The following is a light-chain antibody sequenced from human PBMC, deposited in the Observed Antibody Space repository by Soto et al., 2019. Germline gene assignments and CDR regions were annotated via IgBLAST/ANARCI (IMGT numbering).Light chain of an antibody. Sequence: QLVLTQPPSVSGAPGQRVTISCTGSSSNIGAGYDVHWYQQLPGTAPKLLIYGNINRPSGVPDRFSGSRSGTSASLAITGLQAEDEADYYCQSYDSSLSGDVFGTGTKVTVL. J-gene: IGLJ1*01. V-gene: IGLV1-40*01. CDR1: SSNIGAGYD. CDR2: GNI. CDR3: QSYDSSLSGDV.